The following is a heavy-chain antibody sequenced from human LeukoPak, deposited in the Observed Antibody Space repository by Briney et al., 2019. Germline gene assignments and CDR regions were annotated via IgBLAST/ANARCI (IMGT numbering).Heavy chain of an antibody. Sequence: PGRSLRLSYAASGFTFSSYAMHWVRQAPGKGLEWVAVISYNGSNKYYADSVKGRFTVSRDNSKNTLYLQMNSLRAEDTAVYYCARDAGFLEWLLSCFDYWGQGTLVTVSS. CDR3: ARDAGFLEWLLSCFDY. V-gene: IGHV3-30*01. J-gene: IGHJ4*02. CDR2: ISYNGSNK. CDR1: GFTFSSYA. D-gene: IGHD3-3*01.